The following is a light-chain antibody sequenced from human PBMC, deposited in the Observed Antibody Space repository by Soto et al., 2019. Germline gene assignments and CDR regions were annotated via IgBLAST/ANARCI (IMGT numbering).Light chain of an antibody. CDR1: QSLTNSF. CDR3: QQYGSSIS. V-gene: IGKV3-20*01. J-gene: IGKJ5*01. CDR2: DTS. Sequence: EIVLPQYPGTLSLYAGERATLSCRASQSLTNSFIAWYQQKPGQAPRLLIYDTSSRASGIPDRFSGGGSGTDFTLTINRLEPEEFAVYDCQQYGSSISFGQGTRVEIK.